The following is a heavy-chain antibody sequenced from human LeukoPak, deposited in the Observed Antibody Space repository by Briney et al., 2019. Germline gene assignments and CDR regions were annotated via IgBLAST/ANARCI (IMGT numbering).Heavy chain of an antibody. J-gene: IGHJ4*02. CDR1: GGSFSGYY. CDR2: ISSSSSYI. D-gene: IGHD2-8*01. V-gene: IGHV3-21*01. Sequence: ETLSLTCAVYGGSFSGYYWSWIRQPPGKGLEWVSSISSSSSYIYYADSVKGRFTISRDNAKNSLYLQMNSLRAEDTAVYYCASLMAVEGIDYWGQGTLVTVSS. CDR3: ASLMAVEGIDY.